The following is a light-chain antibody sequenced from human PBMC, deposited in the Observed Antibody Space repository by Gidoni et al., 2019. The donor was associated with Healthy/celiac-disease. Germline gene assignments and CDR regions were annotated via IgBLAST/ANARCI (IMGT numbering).Light chain of an antibody. V-gene: IGLV3-1*01. Sequence: SYELTQPPSVSVSPGQTASITCSGDKSGDKYACWYQQKPGQSPALVIYQDSKRHSGIPERFSGSNSGNTATLTISGTQAMDEADYYCQAWDSSTHVVFGGGTKLTVL. CDR2: QDS. CDR1: KSGDKY. J-gene: IGLJ2*01. CDR3: QAWDSSTHVV.